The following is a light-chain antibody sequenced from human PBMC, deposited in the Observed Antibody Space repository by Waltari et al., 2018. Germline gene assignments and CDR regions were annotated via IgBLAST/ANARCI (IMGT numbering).Light chain of an antibody. Sequence: QSALTQPASVSGSPGQSITISCTGSSSDVGGYDFVSWYQQHPGKVPKPIIYDVSHRPSGVSTRFSGSKAGNTASLTISGLQSEDEADYYCNSYTSSNTRVFGTGTRVTVL. V-gene: IGLV2-14*03. CDR1: SSDVGGYDF. CDR3: NSYTSSNTRV. J-gene: IGLJ1*01. CDR2: DVS.